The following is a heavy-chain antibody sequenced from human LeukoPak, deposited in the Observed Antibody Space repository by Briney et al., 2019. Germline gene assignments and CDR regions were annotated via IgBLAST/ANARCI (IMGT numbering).Heavy chain of an antibody. CDR3: ARGPYYYDSSGYYLRPRTAPWFDP. J-gene: IGHJ5*02. V-gene: IGHV1-2*02. D-gene: IGHD3-22*01. CDR1: GYTFTGYY. CDR2: INPNSGGT. Sequence: ASVKVSCKASGYTFTGYYMHWVRQAPGQGLEWMGWINPNSGGTNYAQKFQGRVTMTRDTSISTAYMELSGLRSDDTAVYYCARGPYYYDSSGYYLRPRTAPWFDPWGQGTLVTVSS.